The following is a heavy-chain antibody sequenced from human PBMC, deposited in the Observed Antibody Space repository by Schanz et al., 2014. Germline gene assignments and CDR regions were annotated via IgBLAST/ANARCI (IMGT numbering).Heavy chain of an antibody. CDR3: ARDHTTESYYSAGPPIDY. CDR1: GFAFSSYG. J-gene: IGHJ4*02. CDR2: VSSDGNND. D-gene: IGHD1-26*01. V-gene: IGHV3-30*03. Sequence: VQLVESGGGLIQPGGSLRLSCLASGFAFSSYGMNWLRQAPGKGLEWVALVSSDGNNDYYTDSVKGRFTISRDNTKNSLFLQLNSLRAEDTAVYYCARDHTTESYYSAGPPIDYWGQGTLLTVSS.